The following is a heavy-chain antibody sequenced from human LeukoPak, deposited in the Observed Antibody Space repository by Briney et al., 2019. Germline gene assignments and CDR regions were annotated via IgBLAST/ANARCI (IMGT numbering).Heavy chain of an antibody. Sequence: GGSLRLSCAASGFTFSSYAMHWVRQAPGKGLEWVAVISYDGSNKYYADSVKGRFTISRDNSKNTLYLQMNSLRAEDTAVYYCAEGEMVIMKNYFDYWGQGTLVTVSS. CDR1: GFTFSSYA. CDR2: ISYDGSNK. CDR3: AEGEMVIMKNYFDY. D-gene: IGHD3-3*01. J-gene: IGHJ4*02. V-gene: IGHV3-30*01.